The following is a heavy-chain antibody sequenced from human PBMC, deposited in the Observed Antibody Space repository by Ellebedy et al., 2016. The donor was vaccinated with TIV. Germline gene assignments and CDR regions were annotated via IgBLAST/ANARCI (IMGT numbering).Heavy chain of an antibody. J-gene: IGHJ2*01. Sequence: MPSETLSLTCTVSGGSISSSSYYWGWIRQPPGKGLEWIGFLYYSGSTYYNTSLTSRVTISVDTSKNQFSLKLTSVTVADTAVYYCARALVGATSYWYFDLWGRGTLVTVSS. D-gene: IGHD1-26*01. CDR3: ARALVGATSYWYFDL. CDR1: GGSISSSSYY. V-gene: IGHV4-39*07. CDR2: LYYSGST.